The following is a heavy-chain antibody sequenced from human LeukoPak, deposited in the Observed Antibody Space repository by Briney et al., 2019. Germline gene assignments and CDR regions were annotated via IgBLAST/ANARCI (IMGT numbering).Heavy chain of an antibody. V-gene: IGHV1-2*02. CDR1: GYTFTGYY. Sequence: ASVKVSCKASGYTFTGYYMHWVRQAPGQGLEWMGWISPNSGGTNYAQKFQGRVTMTRDTSISTAYMELSRLRSDDTAVYYCARVGRVNDFWSGYFDYWGQGTLVTVSS. CDR2: ISPNSGGT. D-gene: IGHD3-3*01. J-gene: IGHJ4*02. CDR3: ARVGRVNDFWSGYFDY.